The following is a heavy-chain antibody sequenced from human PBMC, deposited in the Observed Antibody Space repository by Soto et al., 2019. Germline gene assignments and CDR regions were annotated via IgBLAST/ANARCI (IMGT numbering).Heavy chain of an antibody. CDR2: ISSNGGST. D-gene: IGHD3-22*01. Sequence: PGGSLRLSCSASGFTFSSYAMHWVRQAPGKGLEYVSAISSNGGSTYYADSVKGRFTISRDNSKNTLYLQMSSLRAEDTAVYYCVKRVRDVPSGYYYATESFDYWGQGTLVTVSS. CDR3: VKRVRDVPSGYYYATESFDY. V-gene: IGHV3-64D*06. CDR1: GFTFSSYA. J-gene: IGHJ4*02.